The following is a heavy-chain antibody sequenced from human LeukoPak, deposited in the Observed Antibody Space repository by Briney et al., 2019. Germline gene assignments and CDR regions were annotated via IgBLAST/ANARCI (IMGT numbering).Heavy chain of an antibody. CDR3: AKCKRESSGYCSFDY. CDR2: IRYDGNNE. Sequence: GGSLRLSCAASGFSFSTYGMHWVRQPPGKGLEWVAFIRYDGNNEQNRDSVKGRFTISRVDSKNTLYLQMSSLRAEDTAVYYCAKCKRESSGYCSFDYWGQGTLVTVSS. D-gene: IGHD3-22*01. J-gene: IGHJ4*02. V-gene: IGHV3-30*02. CDR1: GFSFSTYG.